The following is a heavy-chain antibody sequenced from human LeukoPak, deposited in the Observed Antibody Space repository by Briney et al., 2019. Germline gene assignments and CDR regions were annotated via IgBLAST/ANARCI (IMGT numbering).Heavy chain of an antibody. CDR3: TRTYSGSYPVHY. D-gene: IGHD1-26*01. J-gene: IGHJ4*02. Sequence: SGPALVKPTQTLTLTCTFSGFSLSTSGMCVSWIRQPPGKALEWLALIDWDADTYYSTSLKTRLTISKDTSKNQVVLTMTNMDPVDTPTYYCTRTYSGSYPVHYWGQGTLVTVSS. CDR1: GFSLSTSGMC. CDR2: IDWDADT. V-gene: IGHV2-70*13.